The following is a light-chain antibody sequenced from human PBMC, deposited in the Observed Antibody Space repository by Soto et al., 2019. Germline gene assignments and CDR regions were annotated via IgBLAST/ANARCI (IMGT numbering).Light chain of an antibody. V-gene: IGKV3-15*01. J-gene: IGKJ1*01. CDR1: QSVNSN. CDR3: QQYKNSPRT. Sequence: EIVMTQSPATLSVSPGERATLSCRASQSVNSNLAWYQQKPGQAPRLLIYGASTRATGIPARFSGSGSGTECTLTISRLQSEDFAVYYCQQYKNSPRTVGQANKGEIK. CDR2: GAS.